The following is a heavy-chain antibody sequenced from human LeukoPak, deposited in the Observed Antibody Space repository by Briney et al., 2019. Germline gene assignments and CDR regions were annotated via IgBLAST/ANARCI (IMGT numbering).Heavy chain of an antibody. Sequence: GGSLRLSCTVSGFTVSSSSMSWVRQAPGKGLEWVSFIYSDNTHYSDSVKGRFTISRDNSKNTLYLQMNSLRAEDTAVYYCARESGRIDSSGYYQSHYFDYWGQGTLVTVSS. CDR2: IYSDNT. D-gene: IGHD3-22*01. J-gene: IGHJ4*02. V-gene: IGHV3-66*03. CDR1: GFTVSSSS. CDR3: ARESGRIDSSGYYQSHYFDY.